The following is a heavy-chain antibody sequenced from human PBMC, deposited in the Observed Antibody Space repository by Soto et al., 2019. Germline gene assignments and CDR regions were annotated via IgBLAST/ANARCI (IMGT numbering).Heavy chain of an antibody. D-gene: IGHD6-13*01. CDR1: GGTFSSYA. V-gene: IGHV1-69*06. CDR2: IIPIFGTA. CDR3: ASAAQQLVTEDWFDP. Sequence: GASVKVSCKASGGTFSSYAISWVRQAPGQGLEWMGGIIPIFGTANYAQKFQGRVTITADKSTSTAYMELSSLRSEDTAVYSFASAAQQLVTEDWFDPWGQGTLVTVSS. J-gene: IGHJ5*02.